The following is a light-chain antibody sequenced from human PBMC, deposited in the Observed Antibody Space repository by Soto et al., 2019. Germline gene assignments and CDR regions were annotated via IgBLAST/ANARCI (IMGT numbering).Light chain of an antibody. Sequence: QSVLTQPPSVSAAPGQKVTISCSGSSSNIGNNYVSWYQQLPGTVPKLLIYDNNKRPSGIPDRFSGSKSGTSATLGITGLQTGDEADYYCGTWDSSLSAGVFGGGTKLT. V-gene: IGLV1-51*01. CDR2: DNN. CDR1: SSNIGNNY. CDR3: GTWDSSLSAGV. J-gene: IGLJ2*01.